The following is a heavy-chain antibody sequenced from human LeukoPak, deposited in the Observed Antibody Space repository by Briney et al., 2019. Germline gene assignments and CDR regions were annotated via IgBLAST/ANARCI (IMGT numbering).Heavy chain of an antibody. Sequence: PGGSLRLSCAASGFTFSSYSMNWVRQAPGKGLEWVSYISSSSTIYYADSVKGRFTISRDNAKNSLYLQMNSLRAEDTAVYYCARVERTAAVDYWGQGTLVTVSS. CDR3: ARVERTAAVDY. J-gene: IGHJ4*02. CDR2: ISSSSTI. D-gene: IGHD6-13*01. CDR1: GFTFSSYS. V-gene: IGHV3-48*01.